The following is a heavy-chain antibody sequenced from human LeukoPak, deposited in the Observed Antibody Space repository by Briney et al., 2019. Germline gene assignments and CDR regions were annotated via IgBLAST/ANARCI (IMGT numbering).Heavy chain of an antibody. V-gene: IGHV3-23*01. CDR2: LSDSGGGT. D-gene: IGHD6-13*01. CDR1: GFSLSSYG. Sequence: QPGGSLRLSCAASGFSLSSYGMTWVRQAPGEGLEWVSTLSDSGGGTYYADSVKGRFTISRDNSKNTLYLQMNSLRAEDTAVYYCAKDPSKRSSWSFGGDRGQGTLVTVSS. CDR3: AKDPSKRSSWSFGGD. J-gene: IGHJ4*02.